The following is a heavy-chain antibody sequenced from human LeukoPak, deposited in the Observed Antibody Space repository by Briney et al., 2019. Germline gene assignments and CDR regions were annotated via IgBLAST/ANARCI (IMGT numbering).Heavy chain of an antibody. CDR1: GYSISSGYY. CDR2: IYHSGST. CDR3: ARGLAVAGTWRSHYYYMDV. J-gene: IGHJ6*03. Sequence: SETLSLTCTVSGYSISSGYYWGWIRPPPGKGLEWIGSIYHSGSTYYNPSLKSRVTISVDTSKNQFSLKLSSVTAADTAVYYCARGLAVAGTWRSHYYYMDVWGKGTTVTVSS. V-gene: IGHV4-38-2*02. D-gene: IGHD6-19*01.